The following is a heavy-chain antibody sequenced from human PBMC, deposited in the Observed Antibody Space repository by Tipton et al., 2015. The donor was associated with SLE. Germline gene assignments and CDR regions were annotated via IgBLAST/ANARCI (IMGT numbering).Heavy chain of an antibody. V-gene: IGHV3-74*01. CDR1: GFTFSSYW. J-gene: IGHJ6*03. D-gene: IGHD2-2*01. Sequence: GSLRLSCAASGFTFSSYWMHWVRQVPGKGLVWVSRVNSDGSSTSYADSVKGRFTISRDNAKNTLYLQMNSLRAEDTAVYSCAREYPGYFYYMDVRGKGTTVTVSS. CDR2: VNSDGSST. CDR3: AREYPGYFYYMDV.